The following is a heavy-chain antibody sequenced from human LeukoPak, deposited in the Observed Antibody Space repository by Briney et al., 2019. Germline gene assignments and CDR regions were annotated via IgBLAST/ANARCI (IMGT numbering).Heavy chain of an antibody. Sequence: SETLSLTCAVYGGSFSGYYWSWIRRPPGKGLEWIGEINHSGSTNYNPSLKSRVTISVDTSKNQFSLKLSSVTAADTAVYYCARERVPAANGAFDIWGQGTMVTVSS. J-gene: IGHJ3*02. D-gene: IGHD2-2*01. V-gene: IGHV4-34*01. CDR2: INHSGST. CDR1: GGSFSGYY. CDR3: ARERVPAANGAFDI.